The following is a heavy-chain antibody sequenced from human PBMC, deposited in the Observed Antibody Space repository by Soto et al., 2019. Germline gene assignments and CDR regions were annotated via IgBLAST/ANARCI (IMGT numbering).Heavy chain of an antibody. V-gene: IGHV4-30-4*01. Sequence: SETLSLTCTVSGGSISSGDYYWSWIRQPPGKGLEWIGYIYYSGSTYYNPSLKSRVTISVDTSKNQFSLKLSSVTAEDTAVYYCAREGGPHPGIDYWGQGTLVTVSS. D-gene: IGHD6-13*01. CDR1: GGSISSGDYY. CDR2: IYYSGST. J-gene: IGHJ4*02. CDR3: AREGGPHPGIDY.